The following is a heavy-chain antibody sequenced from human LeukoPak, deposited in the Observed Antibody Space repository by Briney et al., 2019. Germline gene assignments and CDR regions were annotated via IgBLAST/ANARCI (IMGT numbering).Heavy chain of an antibody. Sequence: SETLSLTCAVYGGSFSGYYWSWIRQPPGKGLEWIGEINHSGSTNYNPSLKSRVTISVDTSKNQFSLKLSSVTAADTAVYYCARGGWLVFPWGQGTLFTVSS. D-gene: IGHD6-19*01. J-gene: IGHJ4*02. CDR2: INHSGST. CDR1: GGSFSGYY. V-gene: IGHV4-34*01. CDR3: ARGGWLVFP.